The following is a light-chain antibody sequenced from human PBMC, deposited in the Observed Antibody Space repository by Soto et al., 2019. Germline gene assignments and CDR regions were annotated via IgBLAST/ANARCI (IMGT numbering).Light chain of an antibody. CDR3: QQYDSYPWT. Sequence: AIRMTQSPSSFSASTGDRVTITCRASQGISSYLAWYQQKPGKAPKLLIYAASTLQSGVPSRFSGGGSGTEFTLTISSLQPDDFGAYYCQQYDSYPWTFGQGTKVDIK. V-gene: IGKV1-8*01. CDR1: QGISSY. CDR2: AAS. J-gene: IGKJ1*01.